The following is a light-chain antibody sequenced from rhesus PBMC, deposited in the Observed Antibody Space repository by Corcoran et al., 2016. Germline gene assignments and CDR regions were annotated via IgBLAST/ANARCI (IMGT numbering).Light chain of an antibody. CDR1: QAISKC. J-gene: IGKJ3*01. CDR2: DTS. Sequence: DIQMTQSPSSLSASVGDTVTITCQASQAISKCFAWYQQKPGKAPKFLIYDTSTLQSGVPSRFSGSEYGKEFTLTISSLPPENFATYYCQQRYSYPFTVGPGTKLDIK. CDR3: QQRYSYPFT. V-gene: IGKV1-33*01.